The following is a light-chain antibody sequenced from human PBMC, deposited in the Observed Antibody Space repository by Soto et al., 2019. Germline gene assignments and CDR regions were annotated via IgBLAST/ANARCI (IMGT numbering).Light chain of an antibody. Sequence: QSALTQPASVSGSPGQSITISCTGTSSDVGGYNYVSWYQHHPGKAPRLMIYEVSNRPSGVSDRFSGSKSCNTASLTISGLLAEDDADYYCSSYTSISTYVFGTGTKVTVL. CDR1: SSDVGGYNY. CDR2: EVS. CDR3: SSYTSISTYV. J-gene: IGLJ1*01. V-gene: IGLV2-14*01.